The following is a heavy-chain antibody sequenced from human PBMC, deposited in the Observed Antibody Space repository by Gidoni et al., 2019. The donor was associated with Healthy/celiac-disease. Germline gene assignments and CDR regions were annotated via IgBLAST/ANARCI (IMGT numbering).Heavy chain of an antibody. V-gene: IGHV3-23*01. J-gene: IGHJ4*02. D-gene: IGHD3-22*01. CDR1: GFTCSSYA. Sequence: EVQLLESGGGLVQPGGSLRLSCAAAGFTCSSYAMSWVRPAPGKGLEWVSAISGSGGSTYYAASVKGRFTISRDNSKNTLSLQINSLRAEDTAVYYCAKYYYGSSGYHPQFDYWGQGTLVTVSS. CDR3: AKYYYGSSGYHPQFDY. CDR2: ISGSGGST.